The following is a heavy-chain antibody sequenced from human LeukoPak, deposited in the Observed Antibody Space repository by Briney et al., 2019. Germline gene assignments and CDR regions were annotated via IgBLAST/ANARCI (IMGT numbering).Heavy chain of an antibody. CDR3: ARDVWDTAMGPVDY. CDR2: IKQDGSEK. J-gene: IGHJ4*03. CDR1: GFTFSSYW. D-gene: IGHD5-18*01. Sequence: PGGSLRLSCAASGFTFSSYWMSWVRQAPGKGLEWVANIKQDGSEKYYVDSVKGRFTISRDNAKNSLYLQMNSLRAEDTAVYYCARDVWDTAMGPVDYWGQGTTVTVSS. V-gene: IGHV3-7*01.